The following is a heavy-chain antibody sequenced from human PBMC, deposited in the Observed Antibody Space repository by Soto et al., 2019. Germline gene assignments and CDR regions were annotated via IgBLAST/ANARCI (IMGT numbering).Heavy chain of an antibody. CDR1: GGSISSSNW. J-gene: IGHJ4*02. Sequence: PSETLSLTCAVSGGSISSSNWWSWVRQPPGKGLEWIGEIYHSGSTNYNPSLKSRVTISVDKSKNQFSLKLSSVTAADTAVYYCARGTLGLRLGELSFPANWGQGTLVTVSS. CDR2: IYHSGST. V-gene: IGHV4-4*02. D-gene: IGHD3-16*02. CDR3: ARGTLGLRLGELSFPAN.